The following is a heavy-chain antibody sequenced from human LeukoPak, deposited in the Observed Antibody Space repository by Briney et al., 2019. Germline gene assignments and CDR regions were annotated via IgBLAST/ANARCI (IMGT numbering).Heavy chain of an antibody. CDR3: AKDVLQWLVPKGFDY. J-gene: IGHJ4*02. D-gene: IGHD6-19*01. Sequence: GGSLRLSCAASGFTFSSYAMSWVRQAPGKGLEWVSAISGSGGSTYYADSVKGRFTVSRDNPKNTLYLQMNSLRAEDTAVYYCAKDVLQWLVPKGFDYWGQGTLVTVSS. V-gene: IGHV3-23*01. CDR1: GFTFSSYA. CDR2: ISGSGGST.